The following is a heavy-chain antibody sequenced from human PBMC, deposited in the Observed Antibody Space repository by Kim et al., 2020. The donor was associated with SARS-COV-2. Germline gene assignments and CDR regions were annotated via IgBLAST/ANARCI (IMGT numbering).Heavy chain of an antibody. D-gene: IGHD4-17*01. CDR2: IYYSGST. CDR3: ARGVTVTTSTPYYYGMDV. V-gene: IGHV4-59*01. J-gene: IGHJ6*02. Sequence: SETLSPTCTVSGGSISSYYWTWIRQPPGKGLEWIGYIYYSGSTNYNPSLKSRVTISVDTSKNQFSLKLKSVTAADTAVYYCARGVTVTTSTPYYYGMDVWGQGTLVTVSS. CDR1: GGSISSYY.